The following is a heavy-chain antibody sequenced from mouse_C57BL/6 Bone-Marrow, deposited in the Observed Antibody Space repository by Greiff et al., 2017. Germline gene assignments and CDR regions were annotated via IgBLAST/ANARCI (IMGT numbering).Heavy chain of an antibody. J-gene: IGHJ1*03. D-gene: IGHD2-1*01. V-gene: IGHV1-63*01. CDR3: ARKRCYCGLDV. CDR1: GYTFTNYW. Sequence: QVQLQQPGAELVRPGTSVKMSCKASGYTFTNYWIAWAKQRPGHGLEWIGDIYPCGGYTNYNEKFKGKATLTVDTSSSTAYMQLSSLTSEDSAVYYCARKRCYCGLDVWGKGTTVTVSA. CDR2: IYPCGGYT.